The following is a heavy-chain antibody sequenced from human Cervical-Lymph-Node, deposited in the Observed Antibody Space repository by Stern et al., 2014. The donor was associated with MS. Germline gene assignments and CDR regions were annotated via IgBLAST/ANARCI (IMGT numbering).Heavy chain of an antibody. V-gene: IGHV3-11*01. J-gene: IGHJ2*01. CDR1: GFTFSDFY. Sequence: VQLVESGGGLVKPGGSLRLSCTASGFTFSDFYMSWIRQATGKGLEWLSYISSVGSTIYYAESVKGRFTIFKDHANNSLYHEMTSLRPEDRALFSCARLWYFDLWGRGTLVTVSS. CDR3: ARLWYFDL. CDR2: ISSVGSTI.